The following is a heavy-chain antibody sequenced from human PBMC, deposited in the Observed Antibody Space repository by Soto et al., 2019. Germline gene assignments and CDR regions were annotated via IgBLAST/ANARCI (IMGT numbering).Heavy chain of an antibody. CDR1: GYTFTGYY. CDR2: INPNSGGT. D-gene: IGHD1-20*01. CDR3: ASGTLAAYNWNEIGY. V-gene: IGHV1-2*02. J-gene: IGHJ4*02. Sequence: ASVKVSCKASGYTFTGYYMHWVRQAPGQGLEWMGWINPNSGGTNYAQKFQGRVTMTRDTSISTAYMELSRLRSDDTAVYYCASGTLAAYNWNEIGYWGQGTLVTVSS.